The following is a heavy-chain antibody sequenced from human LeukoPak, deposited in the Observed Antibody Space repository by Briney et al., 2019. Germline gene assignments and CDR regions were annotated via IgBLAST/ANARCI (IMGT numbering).Heavy chain of an antibody. CDR2: ISAYNGNT. CDR1: GYTFTGYY. V-gene: IGHV1-18*04. CDR3: ARDSSGYHIRFDY. J-gene: IGHJ4*02. D-gene: IGHD3-22*01. Sequence: ASVKVSCKASGYTFTGYYMHWVRQAPGQGLEWMGWISAYNGNTNYAQKLQGRVTMTTDTSTSTAYMELRSLRSDDTAVYYCARDSSGYHIRFDYWGQGTLVTVSS.